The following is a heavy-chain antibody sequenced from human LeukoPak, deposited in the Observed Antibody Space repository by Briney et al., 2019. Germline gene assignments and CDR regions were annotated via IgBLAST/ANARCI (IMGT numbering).Heavy chain of an antibody. CDR3: ARDRISLQAFDY. D-gene: IGHD2-15*01. J-gene: IGHJ4*02. CDR2: IYYSGST. Sequence: SETLSLTCTVSGGSVSSGSYDWRWIRQPPGKGLEWIGYIYYSGSTNYNPSLKSRVTISVDTSKNQFSLKLRSVTAADTAVYYCARDRISLQAFDYWGQGALVTVSS. CDR1: GGSVSSGSYD. V-gene: IGHV4-61*01.